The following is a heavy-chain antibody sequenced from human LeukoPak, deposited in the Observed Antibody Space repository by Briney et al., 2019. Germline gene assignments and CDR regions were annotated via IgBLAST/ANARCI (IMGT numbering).Heavy chain of an antibody. CDR2: ISSSSSTI. CDR3: AGLCSSTSCKTGYYYYMDV. D-gene: IGHD2-2*01. CDR1: GFTFSSYS. V-gene: IGHV3-48*04. Sequence: GGSLRLSCAASGFTFSSYSMNWVRQAPGKGLEWVSYISSSSSTIYYADSVKGRFTISRDNAKNSLYLQMNSLRAEDTAVYYCAGLCSSTSCKTGYYYYMDVWGKGTTVTVSS. J-gene: IGHJ6*03.